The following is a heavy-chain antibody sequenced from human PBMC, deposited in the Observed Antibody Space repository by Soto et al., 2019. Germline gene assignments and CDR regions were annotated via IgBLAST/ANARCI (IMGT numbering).Heavy chain of an antibody. Sequence: TLSLTCTVSGGSISSGGYYWSWIRQHPGKGLEWIGYIYYSGSTYYNPSLKSRVTISVDTSKNQFTLRLSSVTAADTAVFYCARAYPNDYIWGSYRYTGYYFDYWGQGTLVTVYS. CDR2: IYYSGST. J-gene: IGHJ4*02. V-gene: IGHV4-31*03. CDR1: GGSISSGGYY. D-gene: IGHD3-16*02. CDR3: ARAYPNDYIWGSYRYTGYYFDY.